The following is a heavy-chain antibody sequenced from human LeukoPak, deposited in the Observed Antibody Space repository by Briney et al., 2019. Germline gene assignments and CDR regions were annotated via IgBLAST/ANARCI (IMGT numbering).Heavy chain of an antibody. CDR2: IYYSGST. J-gene: IGHJ4*02. CDR1: GGSISSSSYY. D-gene: IGHD3-3*01. V-gene: IGHV4-39*01. Sequence: SETLSLTCTVSGGSISSSSYYWGWIRQPPGKGLEWIGSIYYSGSTYYNPSLKSRVTISVDTSKNQFSLKLSSVTAADTAVYYCARSGGFLEFRIDYWGQGTLVTVSS. CDR3: ARSGGFLEFRIDY.